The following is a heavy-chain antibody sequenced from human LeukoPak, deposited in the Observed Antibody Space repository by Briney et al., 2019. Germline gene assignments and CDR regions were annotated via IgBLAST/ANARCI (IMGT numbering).Heavy chain of an antibody. J-gene: IGHJ3*02. Sequence: PSETLSLTCTVSSGSISSYYWSWIRQPPGKGLEWIGYMFYSGSTNYNPSLKSRVTISVDTSKNQCSLKLRSVTAADTAVYYCATWVISGNAFDIWGQGTMVTVSS. CDR2: MFYSGST. CDR1: SGSISSYY. CDR3: ATWVISGNAFDI. D-gene: IGHD3-22*01. V-gene: IGHV4-59*01.